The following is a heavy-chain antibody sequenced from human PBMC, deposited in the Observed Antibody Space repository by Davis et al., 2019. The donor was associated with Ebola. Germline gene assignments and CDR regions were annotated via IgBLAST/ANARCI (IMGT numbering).Heavy chain of an antibody. CDR3: ARHDYDAFDI. CDR1: GYSFSTQW. Sequence: GESLKISCKGSGYSFSTQWVGWVRQMPGKGLEWMGIIYPDDSDTRYNPSLQGQVTISADKSISTAYLQWSSLKASDTAMYYCARHDYDAFDIWGQGTMVTVSS. CDR2: IYPDDSDT. V-gene: IGHV5-51*01. J-gene: IGHJ3*02. D-gene: IGHD4-17*01.